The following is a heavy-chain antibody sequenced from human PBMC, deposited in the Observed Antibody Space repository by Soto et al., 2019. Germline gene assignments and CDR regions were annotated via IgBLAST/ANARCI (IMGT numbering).Heavy chain of an antibody. CDR1: GFTFSSYA. Sequence: EVQLLESGGGLVQPGGSLTLSCATSGFTFSSYAMVWVRQAAEKGLEWVASISNNGDTAYYADSVKGRFTISRGNSENTLYLQMNGLRADDTALYFCAKSRVFIGAIVTLLDSSGQGTQVTVSS. CDR2: ISNNGDTA. D-gene: IGHD3-16*02. J-gene: IGHJ4*02. CDR3: AKSRVFIGAIVTLLDS. V-gene: IGHV3-23*01.